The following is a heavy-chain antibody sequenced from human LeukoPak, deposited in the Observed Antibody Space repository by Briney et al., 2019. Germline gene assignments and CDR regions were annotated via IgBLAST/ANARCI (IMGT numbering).Heavy chain of an antibody. V-gene: IGHV3-21*01. Sequence: GGSLRLSCAASGFTFSSYSMNWVRQAPGKGLEWDSSISSSSSYIYYADSVKGRFTISRDNAKNSLYLQMNSLRAEDTAVYYCARDPGYYYGMDVWGQGTTVTVSS. CDR3: ARDPGYYYGMDV. CDR2: ISSSSSYI. J-gene: IGHJ6*02. CDR1: GFTFSSYS.